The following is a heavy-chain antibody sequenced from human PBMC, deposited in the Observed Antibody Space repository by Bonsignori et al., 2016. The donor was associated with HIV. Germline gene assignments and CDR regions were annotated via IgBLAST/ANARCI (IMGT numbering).Heavy chain of an antibody. Sequence: RQAPGKGLEWIGYIYYSGSTNYNPSLKSRVTISVDTSKNQFSLKLSSVTAADTAVYYCAGEISRGAFDIWGQGTMVTVSS. CDR2: IYYSGST. CDR3: AGEISRGAFDI. J-gene: IGHJ3*02. V-gene: IGHV4-59*01. D-gene: IGHD2-15*01.